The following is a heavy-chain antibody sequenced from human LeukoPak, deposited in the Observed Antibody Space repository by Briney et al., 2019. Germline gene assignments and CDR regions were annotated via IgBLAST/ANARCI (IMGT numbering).Heavy chain of an antibody. CDR2: IIPILGIA. CDR3: ATLNWNYGVNGYYYVMDV. J-gene: IGHJ6*02. V-gene: IGHV1-69*04. D-gene: IGHD1-7*01. CDR1: GGTFSSYA. Sequence: SVKVSCKASGGTFSSYAISWVRQAPGQGLEWMGRIIPILGIANYAQKFQGRVTITADKSTSTAYMELSSLRSEDTAVYYCATLNWNYGVNGYYYVMDVWGQGTTVTVSS.